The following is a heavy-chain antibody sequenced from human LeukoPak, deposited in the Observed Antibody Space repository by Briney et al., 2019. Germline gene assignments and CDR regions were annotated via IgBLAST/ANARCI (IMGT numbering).Heavy chain of an antibody. D-gene: IGHD2-15*01. CDR2: IYTSGST. J-gene: IGHJ4*02. Sequence: PSETLSLTCTVSGGSISSHYWSWIRQPAGKGLEWIGRIYTSGSTNYNPSLKSRVTMSVDTSKNQFSLKLSSVTAADTAVYYCASPSGRGYCSGGSCYSEEDALDYWGQGTLVTVSS. CDR1: GGSISSHY. CDR3: ASPSGRGYCSGGSCYSEEDALDY. V-gene: IGHV4-4*07.